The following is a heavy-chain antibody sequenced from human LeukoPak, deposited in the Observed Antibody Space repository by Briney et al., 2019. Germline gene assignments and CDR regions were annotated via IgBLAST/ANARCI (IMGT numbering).Heavy chain of an antibody. CDR2: INPSGGST. CDR3: AGSPADYYYYMDV. CDR1: GYTFTSYY. J-gene: IGHJ6*03. V-gene: IGHV1-46*01. Sequence: ASVKVSCKASGYTFTSYYMHWVRQAPGQGLEWMGIINPSGGSTSYAQKFQGRVTMTRDTSTSTVYMELSSLRSEDTAVYYCAGSPADYYYYMDVWGKGTTVTVSS. D-gene: IGHD2-15*01.